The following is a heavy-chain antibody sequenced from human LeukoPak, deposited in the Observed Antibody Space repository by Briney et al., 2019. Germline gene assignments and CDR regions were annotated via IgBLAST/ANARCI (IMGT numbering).Heavy chain of an antibody. V-gene: IGHV1-69*05. CDR2: IIPIFGTA. Sequence: ASVKVSCKASGGTFSSYAISWVRQAPGQGLEWMGGIIPIFGTANYAQKFQGRVTITTDESTSTAYMELSSLRSEDTAVYYCAISSTGYSRYYMDVWGKGTTVTVSS. D-gene: IGHD3-9*01. CDR3: AISSTGYSRYYMDV. J-gene: IGHJ6*03. CDR1: GGTFSSYA.